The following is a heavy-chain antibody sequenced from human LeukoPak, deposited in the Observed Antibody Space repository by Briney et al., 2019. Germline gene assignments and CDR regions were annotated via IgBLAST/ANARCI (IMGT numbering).Heavy chain of an antibody. CDR1: GYTFTGYY. V-gene: IGHV1-2*02. CDR3: ARGLRGYSYVTEVYYFDY. J-gene: IGHJ4*02. D-gene: IGHD5-18*01. CDR2: INPNSGGT. Sequence: GASVKDSCKASGYTFTGYYMHWVRQAPGQGLEWMGWINPNSGGTNYAQKFQGRVTMTRDTSISTAYMELSRLRSDDTAVYYCARGLRGYSYVTEVYYFDYWGQGTLVTVSS.